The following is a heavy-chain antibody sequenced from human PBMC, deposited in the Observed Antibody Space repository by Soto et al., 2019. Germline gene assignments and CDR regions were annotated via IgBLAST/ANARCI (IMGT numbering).Heavy chain of an antibody. D-gene: IGHD5-12*01. V-gene: IGHV3-30*03. CDR3: TRPDSGYDPPNYCYYGMDV. CDR2: ISYDGSNK. J-gene: IGHJ6*02. CDR1: GFTFSSYG. Sequence: PGGSLRLSCAASGFTFSSYGMHWVRQAPGKGLEWVAVISYDGSNKYYADSVKGRFTISRDNSKNTLYLQMNSLRAEDTAVYYCTRPDSGYDPPNYCYYGMDVWGQWTTVTVSS.